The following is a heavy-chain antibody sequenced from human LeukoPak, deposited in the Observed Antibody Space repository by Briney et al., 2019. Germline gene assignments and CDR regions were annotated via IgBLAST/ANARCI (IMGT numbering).Heavy chain of an antibody. Sequence: PGGSLRLSCAASGFTFSSYSMNWVRQAPGKGLGRVSYISSTSSTIYYADSVKGRFTISRDNATNSLYLQMNSLRDEDTAVYYCARALFWQQLVHYYFDYWGQGTLVTVSS. CDR3: ARALFWQQLVHYYFDY. J-gene: IGHJ4*02. CDR1: GFTFSSYS. D-gene: IGHD6-13*01. V-gene: IGHV3-48*02. CDR2: ISSTSSTI.